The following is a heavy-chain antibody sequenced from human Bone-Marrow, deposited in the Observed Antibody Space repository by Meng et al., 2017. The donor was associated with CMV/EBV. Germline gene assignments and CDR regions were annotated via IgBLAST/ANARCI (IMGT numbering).Heavy chain of an antibody. V-gene: IGHV4-61*01. CDR2: SYYSGST. J-gene: IGHJ4*02. CDR3: ARGQFLEFGY. CDR1: GGSVSSGSYY. Sequence: SETLSLTCTVSGGSVSSGSYYWSWIRQPPGKGLEWIGYSYYSGSTNYNPSLKSRVTISVDTSKYQFSLKLSSVTASDTAVYYCARGQFLEFGYWGQGTRVTGSS. D-gene: IGHD3-3*01.